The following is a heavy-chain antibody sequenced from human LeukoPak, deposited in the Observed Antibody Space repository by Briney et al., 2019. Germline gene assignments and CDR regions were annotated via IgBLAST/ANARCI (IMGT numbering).Heavy chain of an antibody. J-gene: IGHJ4*02. Sequence: GSLRLSCAASGFTFNNYAMNWVRQPPGKGLGWIGYIYYSGSTYYNPSLKSRVTISVDTSKNQFSLKLSSVTAADTAVYYCARVFAGTYDSSGFHFDYWGQGTLVTVSS. V-gene: IGHV4-59*12. CDR3: ARVFAGTYDSSGFHFDY. CDR2: IYYSGST. D-gene: IGHD3-22*01. CDR1: GFTFNNYA.